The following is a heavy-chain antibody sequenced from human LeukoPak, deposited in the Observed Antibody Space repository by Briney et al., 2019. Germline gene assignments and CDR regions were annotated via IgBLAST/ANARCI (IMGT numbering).Heavy chain of an antibody. D-gene: IGHD3-22*01. CDR1: GFTFSSYA. J-gene: IGHJ4*02. V-gene: IGHV3-23*01. CDR3: AKADYYDSSGYYRDY. Sequence: PGGSLRLSCAASGFTFSSYAMSWVRQAPGKGLEWVSAISGSGGSTYYADSVKGRFTISRDNSMNTLYLQMNSLRAEDTAVYYCAKADYYDSSGYYRDYWGQGTLVTVSS. CDR2: ISGSGGST.